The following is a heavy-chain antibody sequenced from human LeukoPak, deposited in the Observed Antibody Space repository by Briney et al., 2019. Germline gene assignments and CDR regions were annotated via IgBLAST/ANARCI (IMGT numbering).Heavy chain of an antibody. CDR2: INWNGGST. D-gene: IGHD3-10*01. V-gene: IGHV3-20*04. Sequence: GGSLRLSCAASGFTFYDYGMSWVRQAPGKGLEWVSGINWNGGSTVYADSVKGRFTISRHNAKNSLYLQMNSLRAEDTALYYCARRSGSYYGGDAFDIWGQGTMVTVSS. CDR3: ARRSGSYYGGDAFDI. CDR1: GFTFYDYG. J-gene: IGHJ3*02.